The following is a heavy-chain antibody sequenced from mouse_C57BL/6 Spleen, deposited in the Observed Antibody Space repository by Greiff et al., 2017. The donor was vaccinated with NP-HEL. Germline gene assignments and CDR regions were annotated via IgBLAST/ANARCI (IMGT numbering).Heavy chain of an antibody. D-gene: IGHD3-2*02. Sequence: EVRLVESGGGLVKPGGSLKLSCAASGFTFSSYAMSWVRQTPEKRLEWVATISDGGSYTYYPDNVKGRFTISRDNAKNNLYLQMSHLKSEDTAMYYCARRDSSGYEFAYWGQGTLVTVSA. CDR1: GFTFSSYA. V-gene: IGHV5-4*03. CDR2: ISDGGSYT. J-gene: IGHJ3*01. CDR3: ARRDSSGYEFAY.